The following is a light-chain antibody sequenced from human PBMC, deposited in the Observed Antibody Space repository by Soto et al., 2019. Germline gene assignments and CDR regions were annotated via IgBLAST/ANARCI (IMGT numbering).Light chain of an antibody. CDR1: QSISSW. CDR3: QQYNSYSPWT. CDR2: DVS. V-gene: IGKV1-5*01. J-gene: IGKJ1*01. Sequence: DIQMTQSPSTLSASVGDRVTITCRASQSISSWLAWYQQKPGKAPKLLIYDVSNLESGVPSRFGGSGSGTEFTLTISSLQPDDFATYYCQQYNSYSPWTFGQGTKVDIK.